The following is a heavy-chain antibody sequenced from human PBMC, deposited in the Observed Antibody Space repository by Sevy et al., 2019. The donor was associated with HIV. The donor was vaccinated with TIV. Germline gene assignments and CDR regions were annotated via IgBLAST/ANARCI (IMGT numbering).Heavy chain of an antibody. CDR3: AREVLLNWFDP. CDR2: INSDGSST. CDR1: GFTFSSYW. J-gene: IGHJ5*02. D-gene: IGHD3-10*01. V-gene: IGHV3-74*01. Sequence: GGSLRLSCAASGFTFSSYWMHWVRQAPGKGLVWVSRINSDGSSTSYADSVEGRFTISRDNAKKTLYLQMNSLRAEDTAVYYCAREVLLNWFDPWGQGTLVTVSS.